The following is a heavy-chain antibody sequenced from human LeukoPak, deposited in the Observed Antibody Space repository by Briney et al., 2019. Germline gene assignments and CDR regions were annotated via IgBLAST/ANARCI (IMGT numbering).Heavy chain of an antibody. D-gene: IGHD3-10*01. CDR1: GFAFSSYA. Sequence: PGGSLRLSCAASGFAFSSYAIRWVRQAPGKGLEWVSSISGGGGRTYYADSVKGRFTISRDNSKNTLYLQMDSLRAEDTAVYYCAKAPNYYGSGSYYNNWFDPWGQGTLVTVSS. V-gene: IGHV3-23*01. CDR2: ISGGGGRT. J-gene: IGHJ5*02. CDR3: AKAPNYYGSGSYYNNWFDP.